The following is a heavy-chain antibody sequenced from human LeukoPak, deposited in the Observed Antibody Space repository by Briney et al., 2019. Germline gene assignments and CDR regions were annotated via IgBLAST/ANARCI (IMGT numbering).Heavy chain of an antibody. CDR1: GFTFSSNG. J-gene: IGHJ4*02. CDR3: AKHSPPNYYGSGSYYTFLFDY. D-gene: IGHD3-10*01. V-gene: IGHV3-30*02. CDR2: IRYDGSNK. Sequence: PGGSLRLSCAASGFTFSSNGMHWVRQAPGKGLEWVAFIRYDGSNKYYADSVKGRFTISRDNSKNTLYLQMNSLRAEDTAVYYCAKHSPPNYYGSGSYYTFLFDYWGQGTLVTVSS.